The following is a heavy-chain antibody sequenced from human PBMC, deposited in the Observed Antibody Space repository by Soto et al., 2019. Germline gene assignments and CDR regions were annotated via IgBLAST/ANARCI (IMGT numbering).Heavy chain of an antibody. J-gene: IGHJ4*02. CDR2: IKSISDGETT. V-gene: IGHV3-15*07. D-gene: IGHD6-19*01. CDR1: GFTFSHAW. Sequence: LLVESGGGFVQPGGSLRLSCVASGFTFSHAWMDWVRQAPGKGVEWVGRIKSISDGETTNYAASVAGRFTISRDDSKNTLFLHVNSLKTEDTGVYYCTRRIAVAGTYYFDYWGQGTLVTVSS. CDR3: TRRIAVAGTYYFDY.